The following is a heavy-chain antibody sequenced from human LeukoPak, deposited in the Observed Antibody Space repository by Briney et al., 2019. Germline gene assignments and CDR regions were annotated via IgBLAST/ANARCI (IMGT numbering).Heavy chain of an antibody. J-gene: IGHJ5*02. CDR1: GFTVSGNY. V-gene: IGHV3-23*01. CDR2: ISGSGGST. D-gene: IGHD2-15*01. CDR3: AKDGSVVVAARYNWFDP. Sequence: GGSLRLSCAASGFTVSGNYMSWVRQAPGKGLEWVSAISGSGGSTYYADSVKGRFTISRDNSKNTLYLQMNSLRAEDTAVYYCAKDGSVVVAARYNWFDPWGQGTLVTVSS.